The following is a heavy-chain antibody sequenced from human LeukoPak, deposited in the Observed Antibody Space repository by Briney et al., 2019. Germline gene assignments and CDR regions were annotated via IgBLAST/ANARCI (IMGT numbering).Heavy chain of an antibody. V-gene: IGHV4-39*01. CDR1: VGSISSSSSYY. Sequence: NPSETLSLTCSVSVGSISSSSSYYWGWIRQPPGKGLECIWKIYYSGITYYNPSLKGQVTISVEMSKTQLSLILTSVTAADTAVYYCARQTGAGLFILPGGQGTMVTVSS. CDR3: ARQTGAGLFILP. D-gene: IGHD3-3*01. J-gene: IGHJ4*02. CDR2: IYYSGIT.